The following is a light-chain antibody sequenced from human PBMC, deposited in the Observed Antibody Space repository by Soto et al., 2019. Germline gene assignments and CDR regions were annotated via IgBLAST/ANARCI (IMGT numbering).Light chain of an antibody. J-gene: IGKJ1*01. CDR1: QPIANY. V-gene: IGKV1-39*01. CDR2: AAS. CDR3: QQSAQIPRT. Sequence: DIQMTQSPSSLSASVGDRVTIACRASQPIANYVSWYQQKPGKPPKSLIYAASTLQSGVSPRFSGSGSGTEFTLTITSLRPEDSAVYYCQQSAQIPRTFGQGTKVEI.